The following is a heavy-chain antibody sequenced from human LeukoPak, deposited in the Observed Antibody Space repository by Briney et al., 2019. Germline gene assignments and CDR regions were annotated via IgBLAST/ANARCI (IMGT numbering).Heavy chain of an antibody. Sequence: GASVKVSCKASGYTFTSYGISWVRQAPGQGLEWMGWISAYNGNTNYAQKLQGRVTMTTDTSTSTAYMELRSLRSDDTAVYYCARDRGYSGYDYPFYSYHYGMDVWGQGTTVTVSS. CDR1: GYTFTSYG. J-gene: IGHJ6*02. CDR3: ARDRGYSGYDYPFYSYHYGMDV. V-gene: IGHV1-18*01. CDR2: ISAYNGNT. D-gene: IGHD5-12*01.